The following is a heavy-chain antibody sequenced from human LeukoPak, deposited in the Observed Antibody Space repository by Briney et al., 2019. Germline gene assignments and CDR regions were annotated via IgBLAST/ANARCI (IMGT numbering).Heavy chain of an antibody. J-gene: IGHJ5*02. CDR1: GGSISSGSCY. V-gene: IGHV4-61*02. Sequence: SETLSLTCTVSGGSISSGSCYWSWIRQPAGKGLEWIGRIYTSGSTNYNPSLKSRVTISLDTSKNQFSLKLSSVTAADTAVYYCARDTQNDYGDLNWFDPWGQGTLVTASS. CDR2: IYTSGST. D-gene: IGHD4-17*01. CDR3: ARDTQNDYGDLNWFDP.